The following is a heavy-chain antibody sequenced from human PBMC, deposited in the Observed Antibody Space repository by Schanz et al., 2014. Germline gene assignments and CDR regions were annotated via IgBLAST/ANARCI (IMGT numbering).Heavy chain of an antibody. CDR1: GYSFTPFP. CDR3: ASSGAGYSSSWDFDY. D-gene: IGHD6-13*01. Sequence: QVHLVQSGAEVKGPGASVKVSCKASGYSFTPFPIHWVRQAPGQGLEWMGWISAYNGNTNYAQKLQGRVTITADKSTFTAYMDVSSLRSEDTAVYYCASSGAGYSSSWDFDYWGQGTLVTVSS. CDR2: ISAYNGNT. V-gene: IGHV1-18*01. J-gene: IGHJ4*02.